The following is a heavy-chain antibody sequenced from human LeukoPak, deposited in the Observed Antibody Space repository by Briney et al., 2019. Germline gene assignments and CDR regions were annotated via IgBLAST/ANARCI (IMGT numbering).Heavy chain of an antibody. CDR2: ISGSGGST. CDR1: GFTFSSYA. CDR3: ARDSDRTPYYYGSGSYSQGYFDY. D-gene: IGHD3-10*01. J-gene: IGHJ4*02. Sequence: GGSLRLSCAASGFTFSSYAMSWVRQAPGKGLEWVSSISGSGGSTYYADSVKGRFTFSRDNSKNTLYLQMNSLRAENTAVYYCARDSDRTPYYYGSGSYSQGYFDYWGQGTLVTVSS. V-gene: IGHV3-23*01.